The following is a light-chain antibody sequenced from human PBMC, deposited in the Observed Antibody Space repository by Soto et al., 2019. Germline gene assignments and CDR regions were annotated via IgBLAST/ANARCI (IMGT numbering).Light chain of an antibody. CDR3: QSYDSSLSGVV. CDR2: GNS. CDR1: SSNIGAGYD. Sequence: QSVLTQPPSVSGAPGQRGTISCTGSSSNIGAGYDVHGYQQLPGTAPKLLIYGNSNRPSAVPDRFSGSTSGTPASLAIPGLTAEDEADYCCQSYDSSLSGVVFGGGTKLTVL. J-gene: IGLJ2*01. V-gene: IGLV1-40*01.